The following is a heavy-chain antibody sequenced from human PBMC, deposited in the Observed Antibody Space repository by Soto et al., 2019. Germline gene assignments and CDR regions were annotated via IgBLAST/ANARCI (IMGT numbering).Heavy chain of an antibody. J-gene: IGHJ6*02. D-gene: IGHD3-10*01. CDR2: INHSGST. CDR3: ARGRKWMVRGVTHYYYGMDV. V-gene: IGHV4-34*01. CDR1: GGSFSGYY. Sequence: QVQLQQWGAGLLKPSETLSLTCAVYGGSFSGYYWSWIRQPPGKGLEWIGEINHSGSTNYNPSLKRRVTISVDTSKNQFSLKLSSVTAADTAVYYCARGRKWMVRGVTHYYYGMDVWGQGTTVTVSS.